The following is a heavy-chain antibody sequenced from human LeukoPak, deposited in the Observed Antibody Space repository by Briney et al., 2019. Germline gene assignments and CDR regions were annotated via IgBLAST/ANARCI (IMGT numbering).Heavy chain of an antibody. V-gene: IGHV1-2*02. CDR2: INPNSGGT. CDR3: ARAEPVVTAIDY. D-gene: IGHD2-21*02. Sequence: ASVKVSCKASGYTFTSYYMHWVRQAPGQGLEWMGWINPNSGGTNYAQKFQGRVTMTRDTSISTAYMELSRLRSDDTAVYYCARAEPVVTAIDYWGQGTLVTVSS. J-gene: IGHJ4*02. CDR1: GYTFTSYY.